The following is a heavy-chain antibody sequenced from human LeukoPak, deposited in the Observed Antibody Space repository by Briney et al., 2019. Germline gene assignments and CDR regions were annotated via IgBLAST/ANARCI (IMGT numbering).Heavy chain of an antibody. D-gene: IGHD3-22*01. V-gene: IGHV3-21*01. CDR1: GFTFSSYS. Sequence: VGSLRLSRAASGFTFSSYSMNCVPQAPRKGQEWVSSISSSSSYIYYADSVKGRFTISRDNAKNSLYLQMNSLTAEDTAVYYCARGCYGSSGPRFDYWGQGTLVTVSS. J-gene: IGHJ4*02. CDR2: ISSSSSYI. CDR3: ARGCYGSSGPRFDY.